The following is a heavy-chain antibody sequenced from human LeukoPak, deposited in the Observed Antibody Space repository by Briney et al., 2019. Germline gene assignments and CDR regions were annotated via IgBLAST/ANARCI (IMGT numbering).Heavy chain of an antibody. Sequence: GGSLRLSCAASGFTLSSYAMSWVRHAPGEGLECGSAISGSGGSTYSAHSVRGRFTISRANSKNLLYLQMNSLRAEDTAVYYWAKQGGYSYGSYYFDYGGQGTLVTVS. D-gene: IGHD5-18*01. CDR2: ISGSGGST. CDR3: AKQGGYSYGSYYFDY. J-gene: IGHJ4*02. CDR1: GFTLSSYA. V-gene: IGHV3-23*01.